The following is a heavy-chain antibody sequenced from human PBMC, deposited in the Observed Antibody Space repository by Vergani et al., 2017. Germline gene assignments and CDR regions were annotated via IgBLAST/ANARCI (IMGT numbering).Heavy chain of an antibody. CDR3: AKDYYGSGSSFDY. D-gene: IGHD3-10*01. J-gene: IGHJ4*02. CDR1: GFTFQAFA. Sequence: EVQLLESGGDLVQPGGSLRLSCTASGFTFQAFAFHWVRQVSGRGLEWVSGIDRNYGVKNGNSFEGRFSISRDNAKKAVFLQMNSLRAEDTAVYYCAKDYYGSGSSFDYWGQGTLVTVSS. CDR2: IDRNYGVK. V-gene: IGHV3-9*01.